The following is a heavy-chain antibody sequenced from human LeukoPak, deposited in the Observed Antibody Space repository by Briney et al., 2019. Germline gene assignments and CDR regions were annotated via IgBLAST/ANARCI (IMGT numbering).Heavy chain of an antibody. D-gene: IGHD5-12*01. CDR2: IRSKAYGGTT. Sequence: GGSLRLSCTASGFTFGDYAMSWVRQAPGKGLEWVGFIRSKAYGGTTEYAASVKGRFTISRDDSKSIAYLQMNSLKTEDTAVYYCTRDWSVATIPGYYYYYGMGVWGQGTTVTVSS. CDR1: GFTFGDYA. J-gene: IGHJ6*02. CDR3: TRDWSVATIPGYYYYYGMGV. V-gene: IGHV3-49*04.